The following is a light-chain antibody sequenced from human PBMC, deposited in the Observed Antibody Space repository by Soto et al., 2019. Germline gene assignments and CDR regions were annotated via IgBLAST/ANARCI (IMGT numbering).Light chain of an antibody. CDR3: QQYNSYSGT. J-gene: IGKJ1*01. V-gene: IGKV1-5*01. Sequence: DIQMTQSPCTRSASVGDRGTITCRASQSISSWLAWYQQKPGKAPKLLIYDASSLESGVPSRFSGSGSGTEFTLTISSLQPDDFATYYCQQYNSYSGTFGQGTKVDIK. CDR1: QSISSW. CDR2: DAS.